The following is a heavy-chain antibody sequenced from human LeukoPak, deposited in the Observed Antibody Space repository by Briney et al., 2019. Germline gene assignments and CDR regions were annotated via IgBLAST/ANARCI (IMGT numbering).Heavy chain of an antibody. Sequence: ASVKISCKASGYTFTSYYMHWVRQAPGQGLEWMGIINPSGGSTSYAQKFQGRVTMTRDTSTSTVYMELSSLRSEDTAVYYCARDLDCTGGSCYHAFDIWGQGTMVTVSS. D-gene: IGHD2-15*01. J-gene: IGHJ3*02. CDR2: INPSGGST. CDR3: ARDLDCTGGSCYHAFDI. V-gene: IGHV1-46*01. CDR1: GYTFTSYY.